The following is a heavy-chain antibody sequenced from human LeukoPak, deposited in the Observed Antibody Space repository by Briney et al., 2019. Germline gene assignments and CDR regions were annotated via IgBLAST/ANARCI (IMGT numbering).Heavy chain of an antibody. CDR1: GFTFSSYA. CDR3: AKQSRGSCYSEFDY. Sequence: QAGGSLRLSCAASGFTFSSYAMSWVRQAPGKGLEWVSAISGSGFSTYYADSVKGRFTISRDNSKNTLYLQMNSLRAEDTAVYYCAKQSRGSCYSEFDYWGQGTLVTVSS. D-gene: IGHD2-15*01. CDR2: ISGSGFST. V-gene: IGHV3-23*01. J-gene: IGHJ4*02.